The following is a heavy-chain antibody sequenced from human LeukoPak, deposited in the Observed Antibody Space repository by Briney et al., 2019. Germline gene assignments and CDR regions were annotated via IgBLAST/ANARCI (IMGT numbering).Heavy chain of an antibody. CDR1: GYTFTRYD. Sequence: ASVKVSCKASGYTFTRYDINWVRQATGQGLEWMGWMNPNSGNTGYAQKFQGRVTMTRNTSISTAYMELSSLRSEDTAVYYCARGCSLWFGELGCYGMDVWGQGTTVTVSS. V-gene: IGHV1-8*01. J-gene: IGHJ6*02. CDR2: MNPNSGNT. D-gene: IGHD3-10*01. CDR3: ARGCSLWFGELGCYGMDV.